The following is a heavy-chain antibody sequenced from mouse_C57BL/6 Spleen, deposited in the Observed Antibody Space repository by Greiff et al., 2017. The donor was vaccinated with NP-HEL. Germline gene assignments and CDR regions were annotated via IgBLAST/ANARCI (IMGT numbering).Heavy chain of an antibody. J-gene: IGHJ4*01. V-gene: IGHV5-4*01. CDR3: ARDGVSSYAMDY. CDR1: GFTFSSYA. CDR2: ISDGGSYT. D-gene: IGHD6-2*01. Sequence: EVKLVESGGGLVKPGGSLKLSCAASGFTFSSYAMSWVRQTPEKRLEWVATISDGGSYTYYPDNVKGRFTISRDNAKNNLYLQMSHLKSEDTAMYYCARDGVSSYAMDYWGQGTSVTVSS.